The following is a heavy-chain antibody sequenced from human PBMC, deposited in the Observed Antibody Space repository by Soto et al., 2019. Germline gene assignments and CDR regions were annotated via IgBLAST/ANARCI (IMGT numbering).Heavy chain of an antibody. CDR3: ARDTPPTDY. Sequence: QVQLVQSGAEVKKPGASVKVSCKTSGCTFTSYHISWVRQAPGQGLEWMVWISAYNTNTNYAQKFQGRVTMTTDTLTSTAYMELRSLRSDDTAVYYCARDTPPTDYWGQGTLVTVSS. V-gene: IGHV1-18*01. CDR2: ISAYNTNT. J-gene: IGHJ4*02. CDR1: GCTFTSYH.